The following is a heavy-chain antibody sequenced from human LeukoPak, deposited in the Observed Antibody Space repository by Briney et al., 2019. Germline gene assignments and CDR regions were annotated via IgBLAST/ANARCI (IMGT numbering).Heavy chain of an antibody. Sequence: GGFLRLSCAASGFAVSSNYMSWVRQAPGKGLEWVSVIYSGGSTYYADSVKGRFTISRDNSKNTLYLQMNSLRAEDTAVYYCARRWFGEDDAFDIWGQGTMVTVSS. CDR2: IYSGGST. V-gene: IGHV3-66*01. CDR1: GFAVSSNY. CDR3: ARRWFGEDDAFDI. D-gene: IGHD3-10*01. J-gene: IGHJ3*02.